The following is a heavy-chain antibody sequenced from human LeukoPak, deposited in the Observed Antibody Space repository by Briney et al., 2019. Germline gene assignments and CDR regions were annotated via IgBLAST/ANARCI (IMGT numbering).Heavy chain of an antibody. V-gene: IGHV4-39*01. Sequence: PSETLSLTCTVSGGSVTSSSYYWGWIRQPPGKGLEWIGSSYYSGSTYYNPSLKSRVTISVDTSQNQFSLKLSSVTAADTAIYYCAGAYCGGDCYAFDIWGQGTMVTVSS. CDR1: GGSVTSSSYY. CDR3: AGAYCGGDCYAFDI. D-gene: IGHD2-21*02. J-gene: IGHJ3*02. CDR2: SYYSGST.